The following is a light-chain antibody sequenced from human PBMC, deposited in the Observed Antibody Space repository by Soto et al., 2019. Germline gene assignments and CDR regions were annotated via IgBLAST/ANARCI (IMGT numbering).Light chain of an antibody. Sequence: DIQMTQSPSTLSASVGDRVTITCRASKSISSWLTWYQQKAGQAPKLLIYKASIVESGVPSRFSGSGSGTEFTLTISSLQPDDSETYYCQQYSYFATFGQGTRVEVK. CDR2: KAS. CDR1: KSISSW. CDR3: QQYSYFAT. V-gene: IGKV1-5*03. J-gene: IGKJ1*01.